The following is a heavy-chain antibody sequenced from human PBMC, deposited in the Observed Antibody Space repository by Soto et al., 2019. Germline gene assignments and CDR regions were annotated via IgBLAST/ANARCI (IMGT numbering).Heavy chain of an antibody. CDR1: GFDFGDYY. V-gene: IGHV3-11*01. CDR2: IDSGDGTT. CDR3: VRPYYSSSWFPFDR. Sequence: GGSLRLSXTGSGFDFGDYYMSWIRQAPGKGLEWVSYIDSGDGTTYYTDSVKGRFTISRDNAKKTVYLQMSSLRVEDTALYYCVRPYYSSSWFPFDRWGQGTLVTVSS. D-gene: IGHD6-13*01. J-gene: IGHJ4*02.